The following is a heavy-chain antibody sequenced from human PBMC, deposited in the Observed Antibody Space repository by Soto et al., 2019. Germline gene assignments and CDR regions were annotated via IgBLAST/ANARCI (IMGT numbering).Heavy chain of an antibody. V-gene: IGHV4-4*07. CDR3: ARSGGSYNFDS. D-gene: IGHD1-26*01. CDR2: IFINGNT. J-gene: IGHJ4*02. Sequence: PSETLSLTCSVSSGSVSTYYWSWIRQPAGKGLEWIGRIFINGNTNYNPSLRSRVTMSVDTSNGQFSLNLTSVTAADTAVYFCARSGGSYNFDSWGQGILVTVSS. CDR1: SGSVSTYY.